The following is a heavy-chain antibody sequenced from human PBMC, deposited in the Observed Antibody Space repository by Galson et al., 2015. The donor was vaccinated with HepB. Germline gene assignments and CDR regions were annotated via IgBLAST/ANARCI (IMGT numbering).Heavy chain of an antibody. D-gene: IGHD3-16*02. V-gene: IGHV2-5*02. J-gene: IGHJ4*02. Sequence: PALVKPTQTLTLTCTFSGFSLTTTGVGVGWFRQPPGKALEWLALIYWDDDKRYSPSLKRRLTLSRDTSKNQVVLTVTNMDPVDSATYFRAYSSRRYYFDFWGQGTLVTVSS. CDR2: IYWDDDK. CDR3: AYSSRRYYFDF. CDR1: GFSLTTTGVG.